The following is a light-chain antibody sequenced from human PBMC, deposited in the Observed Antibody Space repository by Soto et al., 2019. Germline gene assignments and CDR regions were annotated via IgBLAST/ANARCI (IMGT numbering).Light chain of an antibody. CDR2: WAS. Sequence: DIVLTQSPDSLAVSLGERAAINCKSSQSVLYSSIQKNYLAWYRQKPGQPPELLIYWASTRESGVPDRFSGSGSGTDFTLTNNRLLAEDVAVLFCQQDYSSPPTFGQGTKVEIK. J-gene: IGKJ1*01. CDR1: QSVLYSSIQKNY. V-gene: IGKV4-1*01. CDR3: QQDYSSPPT.